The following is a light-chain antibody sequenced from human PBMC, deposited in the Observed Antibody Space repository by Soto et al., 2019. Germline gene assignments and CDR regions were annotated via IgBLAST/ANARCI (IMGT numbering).Light chain of an antibody. CDR1: QSVSNSY. CDR2: GAS. J-gene: IGKJ2*01. V-gene: IGKV3-20*01. Sequence: EIVLTQSPGTLSLSPGERATLSCRASQSVSNSYLAWYQQKPGQAPRLLIYGASSRATGIPDRFSGSGSGTDFTLTISRLEPEDFAVYYCQQFGSSPPAFTFGQGTKLEI. CDR3: QQFGSSPPAFT.